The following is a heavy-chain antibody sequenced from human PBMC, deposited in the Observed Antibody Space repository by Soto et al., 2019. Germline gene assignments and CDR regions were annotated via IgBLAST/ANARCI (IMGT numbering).Heavy chain of an antibody. CDR2: IYYTGST. Sequence: QVHLQESGPGLVKPSETLSLTCTVSGGSINNHYWSWIRQPPGKGLEWIGYIYYTGSTNYNPSLKSRVTMSVDTSKHQFSLNLTSLTAADTARYYCARANWYSEYWGQGTLVTVSS. CDR3: ARANWYSEY. J-gene: IGHJ4*02. CDR1: GGSINNHY. D-gene: IGHD7-27*01. V-gene: IGHV4-59*11.